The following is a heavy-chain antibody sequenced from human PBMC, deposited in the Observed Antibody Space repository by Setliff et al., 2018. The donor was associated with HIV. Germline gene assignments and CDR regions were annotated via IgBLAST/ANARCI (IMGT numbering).Heavy chain of an antibody. D-gene: IGHD1-26*01. Sequence: KPSETLSLTCAVYGESSTDFFWTWIRQSPGRGLEWLGEISHSGSTKQNPTLKSRFNVSVDTSKNQFSLRMNSLTAADTAVYYCARGREVKRDTYYDYFYMDVWSRGTAVTVSS. CDR1: GESSTDFF. CDR3: ARGREVKRDTYYDYFYMDV. CDR2: ISHSGST. J-gene: IGHJ6*03. V-gene: IGHV4-34*01.